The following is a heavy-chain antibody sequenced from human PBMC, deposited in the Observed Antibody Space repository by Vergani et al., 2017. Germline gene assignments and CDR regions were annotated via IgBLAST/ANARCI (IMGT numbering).Heavy chain of an antibody. V-gene: IGHV1-3*01. J-gene: IGHJ6*03. CDR3: AIGCSSTSCYTGHYYYYYMDV. CDR1: GYTFTSYA. D-gene: IGHD2-2*02. CDR2: INAGNGNT. Sequence: QVQLVQSGAEVKKPGASVKVSCKASGYTFTSYAMHWVRQAPGQRLEWMGWINAGNGNTKYSQKFQGRVTITRDTSAGTAYMELSSLRSEDTAVYYCAIGCSSTSCYTGHYYYYYMDVWGKGTTVTVSS.